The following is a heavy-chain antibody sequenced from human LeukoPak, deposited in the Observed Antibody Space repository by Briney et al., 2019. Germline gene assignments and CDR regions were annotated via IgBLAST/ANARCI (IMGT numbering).Heavy chain of an antibody. J-gene: IGHJ5*02. CDR2: INHSGST. CDR1: GGSFSGYY. D-gene: IGHD3-10*01. Sequence: SETLSLTCAVYGGSFSGYYWSWIRQPPGKGLEWIGEINHSGSTNYNPSLKSRVTISVDTSKNQFSLKLSSVTAADTAVYYCARAPDSLLWFGEYIDPWGQGTLVTVSS. CDR3: ARAPDSLLWFGEYIDP. V-gene: IGHV4-34*01.